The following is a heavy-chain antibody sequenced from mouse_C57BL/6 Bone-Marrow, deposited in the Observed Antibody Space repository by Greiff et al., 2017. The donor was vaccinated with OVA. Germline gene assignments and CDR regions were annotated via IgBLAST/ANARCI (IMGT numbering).Heavy chain of an antibody. J-gene: IGHJ2*01. CDR2: SRNKANDYTT. Sequence: EVQLVESGGGLVQSGRSLRLSCATSGFTFSDFYMEWVRQAPGKGLEWIAASRNKANDYTTEYSASVKGRFIVSRDTSQSILYLQMNALRAEDTAIYYCARDELGHFDYWGQGTTLTVSS. CDR3: ARDELGHFDY. CDR1: GFTFSDFY. V-gene: IGHV7-1*01. D-gene: IGHD4-1*01.